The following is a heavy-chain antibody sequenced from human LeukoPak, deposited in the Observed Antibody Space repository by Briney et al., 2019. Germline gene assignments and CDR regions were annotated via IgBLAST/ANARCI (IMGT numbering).Heavy chain of an antibody. D-gene: IGHD3-10*01. CDR2: IVGSGSNT. CDR1: GFTFSNYA. Sequence: PGGSLRLSCAASGFTFSNYAMSWVRQAPGKGLEWVSAIVGSGSNTYYADSVKGRFTISRDNPKNTLYLQMNSLRAEDTAVYYCASVDYYGSGSYYPYWGQGTLVTVSS. J-gene: IGHJ4*02. V-gene: IGHV3-23*01. CDR3: ASVDYYGSGSYYPY.